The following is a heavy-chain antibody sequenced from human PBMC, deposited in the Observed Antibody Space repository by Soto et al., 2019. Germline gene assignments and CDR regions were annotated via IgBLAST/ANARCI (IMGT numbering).Heavy chain of an antibody. D-gene: IGHD5-18*01. CDR2: IYYSGST. Sequence: SETLSLTCTVSGGSISSSSYYWGWIRQPPGKGLEWIGSIYYSGSTYYNPSLKSRVTISVDTSKNQFSLKLSSVTAADPAVYYCARLRTAMVTKYYYYHDVMDVWAQGTTVTVSS. V-gene: IGHV4-39*01. CDR3: ARLRTAMVTKYYYYHDVMDV. J-gene: IGHJ6*02. CDR1: GGSISSSSYY.